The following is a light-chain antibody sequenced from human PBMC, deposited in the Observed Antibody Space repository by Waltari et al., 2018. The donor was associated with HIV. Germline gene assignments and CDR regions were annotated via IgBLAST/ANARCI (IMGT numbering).Light chain of an antibody. CDR3: QQYNNWPPWT. J-gene: IGKJ1*01. V-gene: IGKV3-15*01. CDR1: QSVSSN. CDR2: GAS. Sequence: EIVMTQSPATLSVSPGERATLSCRAIQSVSSNLAGYQQKPGQAPRLLIYGASTRATGIPARFSGSGSGTEFTLTISSLQSEDVAVYYCQQYNNWPPWTFGQGTKVEIK.